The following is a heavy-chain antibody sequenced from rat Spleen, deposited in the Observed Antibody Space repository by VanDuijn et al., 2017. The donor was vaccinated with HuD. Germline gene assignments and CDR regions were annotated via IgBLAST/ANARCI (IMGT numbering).Heavy chain of an antibody. J-gene: IGHJ1*01. CDR3: SRRGNLVSCNFDF. CDR2: ISYAGSST. Sequence: EVQLVESDGGLVQPGRSLKLSCAASGFTFSDYYMAWVRQAPTKGLEWVATISYAGSSTYYRDAVKGRFTISRDNAKSTLYLQMRSMRSEDKATDYWSRRGNLVSCNFDFGGPGTMVTVSS. D-gene: IGHD4-5*01. V-gene: IGHV5-29*01. CDR1: GFTFSDYY.